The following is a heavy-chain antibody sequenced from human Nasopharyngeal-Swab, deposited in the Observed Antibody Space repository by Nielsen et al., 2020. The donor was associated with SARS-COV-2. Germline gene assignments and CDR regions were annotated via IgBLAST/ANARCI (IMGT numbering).Heavy chain of an antibody. CDR3: ARGTYYDILTGYYPWDYYGMDV. J-gene: IGHJ6*02. D-gene: IGHD3-9*01. CDR1: GGTFSSYA. Sequence: SVKVSCKASGGTFSSYAISWVRQAPGQGLEWMGGIIPIFGTANYAQKFQGRVTITADKSTSTAYMELRSLRSDDTAVYYCARGTYYDILTGYYPWDYYGMDVWGQGTTVTVSS. CDR2: IIPIFGTA. V-gene: IGHV1-69*06.